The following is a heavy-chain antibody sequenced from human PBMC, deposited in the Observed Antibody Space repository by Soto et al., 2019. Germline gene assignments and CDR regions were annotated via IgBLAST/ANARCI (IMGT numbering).Heavy chain of an antibody. V-gene: IGHV4-59*08. CDR2: IYYSGST. D-gene: IGHD2-2*01. J-gene: IGHJ6*03. CDR1: GSSISSYY. Sequence: SETLSLTCTVSGSSISSYYWSWIRPTPGKGLEWSGYIYYSGSTNYNPSLKSRVTISVDTSKNQFSLKLSSVTAADTAVYYCARSLGYCSSTSCYLNYYYYMDVWGKGTTVTVSS. CDR3: ARSLGYCSSTSCYLNYYYYMDV.